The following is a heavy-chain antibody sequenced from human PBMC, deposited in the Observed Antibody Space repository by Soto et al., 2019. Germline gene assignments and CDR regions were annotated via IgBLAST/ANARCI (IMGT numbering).Heavy chain of an antibody. CDR2: IDNDGGTT. CDR3: TRGYYGPDY. V-gene: IGHV3-74*01. Sequence: EVQLVESGGGSVQPGGSLRLSCAASGFTFSSYFMYWVRQAPGKGLVWVSRIDNDGGTTNYADSVKGRFTISRDNAKNTLYLQMNRRRAEDTAVYYCTRGYYGPDYWGQGTLVTVSS. D-gene: IGHD3-10*01. J-gene: IGHJ4*02. CDR1: GFTFSSYF.